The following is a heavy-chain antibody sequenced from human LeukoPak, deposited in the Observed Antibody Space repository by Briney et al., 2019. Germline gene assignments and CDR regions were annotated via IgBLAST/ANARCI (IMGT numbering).Heavy chain of an antibody. V-gene: IGHV4-59*04. J-gene: IGHJ4*02. CDR2: IYYSGST. D-gene: IGHD6-13*01. CDR3: ARQGYSSPAY. CDR1: GGSISSYY. Sequence: SETLSLTCTVSGGSISSYYWSWIRQPPGKGLEWIGYIYYSGSTYYNPSLKSRVTISVDTSKNQFSLKLSSVTAADTAVYYCARQGYSSPAYWGQGTLVTVSS.